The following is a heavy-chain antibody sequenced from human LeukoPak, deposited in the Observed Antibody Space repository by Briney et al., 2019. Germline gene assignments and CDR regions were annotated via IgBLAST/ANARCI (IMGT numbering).Heavy chain of an antibody. V-gene: IGHV4-59*01. CDR3: ARARSGSGRGSFDI. CDR2: IFYSGNT. D-gene: IGHD6-19*01. CDR1: GGSISSYY. Sequence: SETLSLTCTVSGGSISSYYWSWIRQPPGKGLEWIGYIFYSGNTNYNSSLKSRVTISADTSKNQFSLKLNSVTAADTAVYYCARARSGSGRGSFDIWGQGTMVTVSS. J-gene: IGHJ3*02.